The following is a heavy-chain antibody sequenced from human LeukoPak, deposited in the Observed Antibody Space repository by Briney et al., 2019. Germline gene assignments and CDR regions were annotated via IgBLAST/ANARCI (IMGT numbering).Heavy chain of an antibody. J-gene: IGHJ6*04. CDR2: TRNKANSYTT. CDR1: GFTFSDHY. Sequence: PGGSLRLSCAASGFTFSDHYMDWVRQAPGKGLEWVGRTRNKANSYTTEYAASVKGRFTISRDDSKNSLYLQMNSLKTEDTAVYYCARPGGVRGSYYYGMDVWGKGTTVTVSP. CDR3: ARPGGVRGSYYYGMDV. V-gene: IGHV3-72*01. D-gene: IGHD3-16*01.